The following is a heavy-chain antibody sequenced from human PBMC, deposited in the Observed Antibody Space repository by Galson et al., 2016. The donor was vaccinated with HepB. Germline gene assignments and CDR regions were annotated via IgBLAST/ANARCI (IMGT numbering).Heavy chain of an antibody. D-gene: IGHD3-10*01. CDR3: AKLPSRYYGSGAGYGMDI. Sequence: SLRLSCATSGFTFTDYPMTWVRQAPGKGLQWVSGISGSINATYYADSVKGRFIISRHDSKNTLYLQMHSLRAEDTALYYCAKLPSRYYGSGAGYGMDIWGQGTTVTVSS. V-gene: IGHV3-23*01. CDR1: GFTFTDYP. CDR2: ISGSINAT. J-gene: IGHJ6*02.